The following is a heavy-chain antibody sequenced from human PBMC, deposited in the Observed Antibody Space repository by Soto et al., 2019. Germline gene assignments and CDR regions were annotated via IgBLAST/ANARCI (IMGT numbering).Heavy chain of an antibody. V-gene: IGHV4-39*01. CDR1: GGSISSSSYY. CDR2: IYYSGST. J-gene: IGHJ5*02. Sequence: PSETLSLTCTVSGGSISSSSYYWGWIRQPPGKGLEWIGSIYYSGSTYYNPSLKSRVTISVDTSKNQFSLKLSSVTAADTAVYYCARRPLRYFDWLLNWFDPWGQGTLVTVSS. CDR3: ARRPLRYFDWLLNWFDP. D-gene: IGHD3-9*01.